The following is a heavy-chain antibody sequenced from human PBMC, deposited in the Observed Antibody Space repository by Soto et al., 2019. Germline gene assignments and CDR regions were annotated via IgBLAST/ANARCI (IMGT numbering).Heavy chain of an antibody. D-gene: IGHD4-17*01. CDR1: GGSISSGGYS. V-gene: IGHV4-30-2*01. Sequence: PSETLSLTCAVPGGSISSGGYSWSWIRQPPGKGLEWIGYIYHSGSTYYNPSLKSRVTISVDRSKNQFSLKLSPVTAADTAVYYCARAMTTVTTIDYWGQGTLVTVSS. CDR3: ARAMTTVTTIDY. CDR2: IYHSGST. J-gene: IGHJ4*02.